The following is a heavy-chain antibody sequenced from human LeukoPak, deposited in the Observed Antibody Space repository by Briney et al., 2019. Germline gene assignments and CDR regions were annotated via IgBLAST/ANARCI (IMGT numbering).Heavy chain of an antibody. D-gene: IGHD5-18*01. CDR1: GYTFTGYY. Sequence: GASVKVSCKASGYTFTGYYMHWVRQAPGQGLEWMGRINPNSGGTNYAQKFQGRVTITTDESTSTAYMELSSLRSEDTAVYHCARDKIQLVGYFDLWGRGTLVTVSS. J-gene: IGHJ2*01. CDR2: INPNSGGT. CDR3: ARDKIQLVGYFDL. V-gene: IGHV1-2*06.